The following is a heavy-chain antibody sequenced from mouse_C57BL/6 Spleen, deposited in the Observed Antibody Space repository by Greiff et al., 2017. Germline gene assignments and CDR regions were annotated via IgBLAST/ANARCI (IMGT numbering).Heavy chain of an antibody. CDR2: IYPGSGST. V-gene: IGHV1-55*01. CDR3: ARFDGYPYYYAMDY. J-gene: IGHJ4*01. Sequence: QVQLQPPGAELVKPGASVKMSCKASGYTFTSYWITWVKQRPGQGLEWIGDIYPGSGSTNYNEKFKSKATLTVDTSSSTAYMQLSSLTSEDSAVYYCARFDGYPYYYAMDYWGQGTSVTVSS. D-gene: IGHD2-3*01. CDR1: GYTFTSYW.